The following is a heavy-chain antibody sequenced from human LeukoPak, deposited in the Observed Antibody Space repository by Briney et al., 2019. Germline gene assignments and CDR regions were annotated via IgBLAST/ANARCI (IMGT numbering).Heavy chain of an antibody. CDR2: IYYSGTI. Sequence: PSETLSLTCTVSGGSISSSSYYWGWIRQPPGKGLEWIGNIYYSGTIYYNSSLKSRVTISVDTSKNQFSLKLSSVTAADTAVYYCARARPRYCSSTSCYEFNPWGQGTLVTVSS. J-gene: IGHJ5*02. CDR3: ARARPRYCSSTSCYEFNP. D-gene: IGHD2-2*01. V-gene: IGHV4-39*07. CDR1: GGSISSSSYY.